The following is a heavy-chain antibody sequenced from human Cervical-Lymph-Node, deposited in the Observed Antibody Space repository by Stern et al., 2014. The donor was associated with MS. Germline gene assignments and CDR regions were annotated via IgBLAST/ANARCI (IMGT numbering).Heavy chain of an antibody. J-gene: IGHJ4*02. CDR2: ISWNSGSI. CDR1: GFTFDDYA. V-gene: IGHV3-9*01. CDR3: AKETWMYYFDY. D-gene: IGHD2-2*03. Sequence: EVQQVESGGGLVQPGRSLRLSCAASGFTFDDYAMHWVRQAPGKGLEWVSGISWNSGSIGYADYVYYRLNISRDNAKNSLYLQMNSLRAEDTALYYCAKETWMYYFDYWGQGTLVTVSS.